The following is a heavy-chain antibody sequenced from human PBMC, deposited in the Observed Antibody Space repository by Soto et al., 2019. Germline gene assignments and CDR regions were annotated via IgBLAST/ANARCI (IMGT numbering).Heavy chain of an antibody. CDR3: ARRSGDYVRYLDL. J-gene: IGHJ2*01. CDR1: GYTFTNYA. D-gene: IGHD4-17*01. V-gene: IGHV1-3*01. CDR2: INPGNGNT. Sequence: QVQLVQSGAEVKKPGASVKVSCKASGYTFTNYAMHWVRQAPGQRLEWMGWINPGNGNTHYSQKFQGRVTITRDTSASTASMELSSLRIEDTAVYYCARRSGDYVRYLDLWGRGTLLTVSS.